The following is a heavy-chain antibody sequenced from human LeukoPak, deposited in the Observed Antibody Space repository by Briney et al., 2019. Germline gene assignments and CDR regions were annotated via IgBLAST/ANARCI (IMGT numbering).Heavy chain of an antibody. J-gene: IGHJ5*02. CDR3: ARKKSKGYNWFDP. CDR1: GYTFTGYG. V-gene: IGHV1-18*01. D-gene: IGHD2-15*01. Sequence: TVKLSCKASGYTFTGYGISWVRQAPGQGPELKGWISAYNGNTNYAQKLQGRVTMTTDTSTSTAYMELRSLRSDDTAVYYCARKKSKGYNWFDPWGQGTLVTVSS. CDR2: ISAYNGNT.